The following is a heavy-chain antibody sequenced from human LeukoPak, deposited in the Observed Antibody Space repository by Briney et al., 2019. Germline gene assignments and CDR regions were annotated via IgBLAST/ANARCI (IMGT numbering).Heavy chain of an antibody. D-gene: IGHD5-24*01. CDR1: GFTFSSYS. CDR3: AKDQRDGANPYYFDY. CDR2: ISSSSSYI. V-gene: IGHV3-21*04. Sequence: GGSLRLSCAASGFTFSSYSMNWVRQAPGKGLEWVSSISSSSSYIYYADSVKGRFTISRDNAKNSLYLQMNSLRAEDTAVYYCAKDQRDGANPYYFDYWGQGTLVTVSS. J-gene: IGHJ4*02.